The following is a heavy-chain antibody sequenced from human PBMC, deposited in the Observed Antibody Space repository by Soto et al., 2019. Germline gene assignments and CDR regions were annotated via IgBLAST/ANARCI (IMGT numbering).Heavy chain of an antibody. CDR1: GFTFSSYG. V-gene: IGHV3-33*01. J-gene: IGHJ6*02. D-gene: IGHD3-10*01. CDR3: ARLGGSGSYFPLFFFHYRLDF. Sequence: PGGSLRLSCAASGFTFSSYGMHWVRQAPGKGLEWVAVIWCDGSNKYYADSVKGRFTISRDNSKNTLYLQMNSLRAEDTAVYYCARLGGSGSYFPLFFFHYRLDFSRQGTTVTFPS. CDR2: IWCDGSNK.